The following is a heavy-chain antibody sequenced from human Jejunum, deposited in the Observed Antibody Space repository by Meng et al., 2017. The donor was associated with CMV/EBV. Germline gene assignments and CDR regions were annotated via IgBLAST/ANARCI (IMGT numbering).Heavy chain of an antibody. CDR3: ARAHNDYSINS. V-gene: IGHV4-61*08. CDR1: SGNSGDSL. CDR2: IYYSGTT. J-gene: IGHJ5*02. Sequence: SGNSGDSLWTWIRQPPGKGGKGLEWIGYIYYSGTTYYNPSLKSRVTISVDTAKNQFSLKLNSVTAADTAVYFCARAHNDYSINSWGQGTLVTVSS. D-gene: IGHD4-11*01.